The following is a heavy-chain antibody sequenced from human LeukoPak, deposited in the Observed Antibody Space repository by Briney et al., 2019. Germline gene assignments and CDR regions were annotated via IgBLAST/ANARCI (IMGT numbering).Heavy chain of an antibody. CDR1: GFTFSSYE. CDR3: ARDYGDYGGY. J-gene: IGHJ4*02. Sequence: GGSLTLSCAASGFTFSSYEMNWVRQAPGKGLEWVSSISSSSSYIYYADSVKGRFTISRDNAKNSLYLQMNSLRAEDTAVYYCARDYGDYGGYWGQGTLVTVSS. V-gene: IGHV3-21*01. D-gene: IGHD4-17*01. CDR2: ISSSSSYI.